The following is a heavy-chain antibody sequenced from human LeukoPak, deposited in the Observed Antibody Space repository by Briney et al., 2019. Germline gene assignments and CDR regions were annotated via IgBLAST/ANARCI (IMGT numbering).Heavy chain of an antibody. CDR3: ASPRSGYRYTFDY. V-gene: IGHV4-34*01. CDR2: INHSGST. Sequence: SETLSLTCAVYGGSFSGYYWGWIRQPPGKGLEWIGEINHSGSTNYNPSLKSRVTISVDTSKNQFSLKLSSVTAADTAVYYCASPRSGYRYTFDYWGQGALVTVSS. CDR1: GGSFSGYY. D-gene: IGHD3-22*01. J-gene: IGHJ4*02.